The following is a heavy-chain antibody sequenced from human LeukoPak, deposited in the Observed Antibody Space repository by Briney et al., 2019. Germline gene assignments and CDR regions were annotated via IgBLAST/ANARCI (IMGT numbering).Heavy chain of an antibody. CDR1: GFTFSSYT. CDR3: VYCSSGNCYSTVRGWKY. CDR2: IGTSSTTI. D-gene: IGHD2-15*01. V-gene: IGHV3-48*01. Sequence: GGSLRLSCAASGFTFSSYTMNWVRQPPGKGLEWVSNIGTSSTTIYYADSVKGRFTISRDNSKNTLFLEMNSLRAEDTAVYYCVYCSSGNCYSTVRGWKYWGQGTLVTVSS. J-gene: IGHJ4*02.